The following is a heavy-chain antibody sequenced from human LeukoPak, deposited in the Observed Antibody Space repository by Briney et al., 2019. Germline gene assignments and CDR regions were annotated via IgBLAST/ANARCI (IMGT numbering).Heavy chain of an antibody. V-gene: IGHV1-2*02. CDR1: GYTFTGYY. CDR3: ARERVTTVVTGPIDY. CDR2: INPNNGAT. Sequence: ASVKVSCKSSGYTFTGYYRYWVRQAPGQGLEWMGWINPNNGATNYAQKFQGRVTMTRDTSISTAYMELSRLRSDDTAVYYCARERVTTVVTGPIDYWGQGTLVTVSS. J-gene: IGHJ4*02. D-gene: IGHD4-23*01.